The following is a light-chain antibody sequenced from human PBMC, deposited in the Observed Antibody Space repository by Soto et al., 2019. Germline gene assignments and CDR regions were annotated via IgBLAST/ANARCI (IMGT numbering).Light chain of an antibody. J-gene: IGKJ1*01. CDR3: QQRSNFWT. V-gene: IGKV3-11*01. Sequence: EIVLTQSPGTLSLSPGERATISCRASQSVSSYLAWYQQKPGQAPRLLIYDASNRATGIPARFSGGGSGTDFTLTISSLEPEDFAVYYCQQRSNFWTFGQGTKVDIK. CDR2: DAS. CDR1: QSVSSY.